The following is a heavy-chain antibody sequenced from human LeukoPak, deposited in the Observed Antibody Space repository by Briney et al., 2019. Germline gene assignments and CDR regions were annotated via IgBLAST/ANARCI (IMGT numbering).Heavy chain of an antibody. CDR3: ARDHHLWVRGYYDSSGYNYYYMDV. CDR1: GFTFSDYY. D-gene: IGHD3-22*01. CDR2: ISSSGSTI. Sequence: KTGGSLRLSCAASGFTFSDYYMSWIRQAPGKGLEWVSYISSSGSTIYYADSVKGRFTISRDNAKNSLYLQMNSLRAEDTAVYYCARDHHLWVRGYYDSSGYNYYYMDVWGKGTTVTVSS. V-gene: IGHV3-11*04. J-gene: IGHJ6*03.